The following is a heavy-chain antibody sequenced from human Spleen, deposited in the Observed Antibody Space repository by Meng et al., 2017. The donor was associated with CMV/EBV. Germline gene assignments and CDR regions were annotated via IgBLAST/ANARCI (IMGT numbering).Heavy chain of an antibody. J-gene: IGHJ4*02. V-gene: IGHV3-30-3*01. CDR2: ISYDGSNK. CDR1: GFTFSSYA. D-gene: IGHD3-16*01. CDR3: ARGWAGDY. Sequence: GELLGLGGGLVQPGGSLRLSCAASGFTFSSYAMHWVRQAPGKGLEWVAVISYDGSNKYYADSVKGRFTISRDNSKNTLYLQMNSLRAEDTAVYYCARGWAGDYWGQGTLVTVSS.